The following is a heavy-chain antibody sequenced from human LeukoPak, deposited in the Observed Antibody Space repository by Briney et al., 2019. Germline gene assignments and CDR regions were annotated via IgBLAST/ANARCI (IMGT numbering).Heavy chain of an antibody. CDR2: IYYSGSA. V-gene: IGHV4-31*03. CDR3: ARHHHHGWNDI. D-gene: IGHD1-1*01. CDR1: GGSISSGGYY. Sequence: SETLSLTCTVSGGSISSGGYYWSWTRQHPGKGLEWIGYIYYSGSAYYNPSLKSRVTISVDTSKNQFSLKLSSVTAADTAVYYCARHHHHGWNDIWGQGTLVTVSS. J-gene: IGHJ1*01.